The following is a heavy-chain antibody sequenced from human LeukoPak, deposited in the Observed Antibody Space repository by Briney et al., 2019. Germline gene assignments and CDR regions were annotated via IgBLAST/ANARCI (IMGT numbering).Heavy chain of an antibody. CDR2: INWNVGST. J-gene: IGHJ4*02. D-gene: IGHD3-22*01. V-gene: IGHV3-20*04. CDR1: GFTFDDYG. CDR3: ARGDYYDSSGYFAFDY. Sequence: GGSLRLSCAASGFTFDDYGMSWVRQAPGKGLEWVSGINWNVGSTGYADSVKGRFTISRDNAKNSLYLKMNSLRAEDTALYYCARGDYYDSSGYFAFDYWGQGTLVTVSS.